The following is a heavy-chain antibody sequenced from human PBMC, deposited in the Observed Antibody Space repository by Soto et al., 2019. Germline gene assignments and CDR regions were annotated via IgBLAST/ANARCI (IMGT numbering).Heavy chain of an antibody. CDR3: ARGLRRGLFDY. CDR1: CGSISSGGYS. Sequence: PSETLSLTCAVSCGSISSGGYSWSWVRQPPGKGLEWIGYIYHSGSTYYNPSLKSRVTISVDRSKNQFALKLSSVTAAGTVVDYCARGLRRGLFDYWGRGTLVTVSS. J-gene: IGHJ4*02. V-gene: IGHV4-30-2*01. D-gene: IGHD2-15*01. CDR2: IYHSGST.